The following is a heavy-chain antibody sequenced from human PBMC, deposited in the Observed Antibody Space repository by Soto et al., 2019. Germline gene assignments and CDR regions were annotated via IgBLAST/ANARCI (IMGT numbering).Heavy chain of an antibody. CDR3: ARDVGIAVAGTRLDY. CDR1: GYTFTSYG. J-gene: IGHJ4*02. CDR2: ISAYNGNT. D-gene: IGHD6-19*01. Sequence: QVQLVQSGAEVKKPGASVKVSCKASGYTFTSYGISWVRQAPGQGLEWMGWISAYNGNTNYAQKLQGRVTMTTDTSTSTADMELRSLRSDDTAVYYCARDVGIAVAGTRLDYWGQGTLVTVSS. V-gene: IGHV1-18*01.